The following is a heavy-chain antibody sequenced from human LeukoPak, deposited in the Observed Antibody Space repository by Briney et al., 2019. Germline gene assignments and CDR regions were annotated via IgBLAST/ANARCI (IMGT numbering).Heavy chain of an antibody. V-gene: IGHV3-33*01. CDR1: GLPFSSYG. CDR3: ARDQGGSYYYWYY. D-gene: IGHD1-26*01. J-gene: IGHJ4*02. CDR2: IWYDGRSK. Sequence: PGSSLTLSCAPSGLPFSSYGMQWVRQAPGKGLAWVAVIWYDGRSKYYADSVKGRFTISRDNSKNTLYLQMNSLRAEDTAVYYCARDQGGSYYYWYYWGQGTLVTVSS.